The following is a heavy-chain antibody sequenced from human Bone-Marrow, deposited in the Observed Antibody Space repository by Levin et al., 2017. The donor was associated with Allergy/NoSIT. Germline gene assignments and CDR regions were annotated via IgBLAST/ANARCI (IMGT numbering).Heavy chain of an antibody. J-gene: IGHJ4*02. CDR1: GFRFSSYW. Sequence: PGGSLRLSCAASGFRFSSYWMGWVRQSPRKGLEWVANISPDGSEKYYVDSVKGRFVVSRDDASNSMFLQLDSLRDEDTAVYFCARFLRLLRYLDQSKHGPFDFWGQGNLVTVSS. V-gene: IGHV3-7*03. CDR2: ISPDGSEK. CDR3: ARFLRLLRYLDQSKHGPFDF. D-gene: IGHD3-9*01.